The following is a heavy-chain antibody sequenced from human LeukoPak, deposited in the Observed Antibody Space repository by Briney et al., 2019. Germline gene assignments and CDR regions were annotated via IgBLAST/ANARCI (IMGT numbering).Heavy chain of an antibody. Sequence: ASVKVSCKASGYTFTTYGLSWVRQAPGQGLEWMGWISAYNGVTYYAQKLQGRVTMTTDTSTRTAYMELRSLRSDDTALYYRARDLGLRSEYFDYWGQGTLVTVSS. V-gene: IGHV1-18*01. CDR3: ARDLGLRSEYFDY. CDR2: ISAYNGVT. CDR1: GYTFTTYG. J-gene: IGHJ4*02. D-gene: IGHD4-17*01.